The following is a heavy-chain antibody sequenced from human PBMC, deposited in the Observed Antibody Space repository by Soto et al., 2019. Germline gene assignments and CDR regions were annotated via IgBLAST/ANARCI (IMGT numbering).Heavy chain of an antibody. D-gene: IGHD5-18*01. V-gene: IGHV3-33*01. J-gene: IGHJ4*02. Sequence: QVQLVESGGGVVQPGRSLRLSCAASGFSLSSSGMHWVRQAPGKGLEWVAFIWYDGSNEYYADSVKGRFTISRDNSKNTLYLQMNSLRGEDTAVYYCARDPSAMAESHFEYWGQGTLVTVSS. CDR1: GFSLSSSG. CDR3: ARDPSAMAESHFEY. CDR2: IWYDGSNE.